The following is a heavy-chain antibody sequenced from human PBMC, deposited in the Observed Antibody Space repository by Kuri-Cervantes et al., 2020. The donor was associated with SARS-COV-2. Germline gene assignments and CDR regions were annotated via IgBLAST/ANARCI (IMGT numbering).Heavy chain of an antibody. CDR3: AREDIVVVPAAIAHTYNWFDP. Sequence: GESLKISCAASGFTFSDYYMSWIRQAPGKGLEWVSYISSSGSTIYYADSVKGRFTISRDNPKNTLYLQMNSLRAEDTAVYYCAREDIVVVPAAIAHTYNWFDPWGQGTLVTVSS. J-gene: IGHJ5*02. V-gene: IGHV3-11*04. CDR1: GFTFSDYY. CDR2: ISSSGSTI. D-gene: IGHD2-2*01.